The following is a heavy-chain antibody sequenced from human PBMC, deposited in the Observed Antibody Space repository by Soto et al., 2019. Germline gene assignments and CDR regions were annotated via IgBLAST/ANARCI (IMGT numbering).Heavy chain of an antibody. D-gene: IGHD2-8*01. CDR1: GFTFRKYA. CDR2: ISDSDDDT. Sequence: EVQLLESGGGLGQPGGSLRLSCTASGFTFRKYAMSWVRQAPGKGLEWISGISDSDDDTYYADSVRCRFTISRDNSKNTLYLQMNSLRGDDTAVYYCAKDGGVSARYFDTWGQGTLVTVSS. CDR3: AKDGGVSARYFDT. V-gene: IGHV3-23*01. J-gene: IGHJ4*02.